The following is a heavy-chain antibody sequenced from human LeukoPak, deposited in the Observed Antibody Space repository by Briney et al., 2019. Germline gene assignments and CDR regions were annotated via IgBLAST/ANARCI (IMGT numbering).Heavy chain of an antibody. CDR1: GFTFSSYA. V-gene: IGHV3-48*04. CDR3: ARDVRYDSSGPVLY. CDR2: ISSSGSTI. J-gene: IGHJ4*02. D-gene: IGHD3-22*01. Sequence: GGSLRLSCAASGFTFSSYAMSWVRQAPGKGLEWVSYISSSGSTIYYADSVKGRFTISRDNAKNSLYLQMNSLRAEDTAVYYCARDVRYDSSGPVLYWGQGTLVTVSS.